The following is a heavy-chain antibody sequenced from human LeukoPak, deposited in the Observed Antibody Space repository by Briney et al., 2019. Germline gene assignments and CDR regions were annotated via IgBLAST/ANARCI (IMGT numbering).Heavy chain of an antibody. V-gene: IGHV1-18*01. D-gene: IGHD5-18*01. CDR3: ARDGGIGGYSYGFDAFDI. CDR1: GYTFTSYG. CDR2: ISAYNGNT. Sequence: GASVKVSCKASGYTFTSYGISWVRQAPGQGLEWMGWISAYNGNTNYAQKFQGRVTITTDESTSTAYMELSSLRSEDTAVYYCARDGGIGGYSYGFDAFDIWGQGTMVTVSS. J-gene: IGHJ3*02.